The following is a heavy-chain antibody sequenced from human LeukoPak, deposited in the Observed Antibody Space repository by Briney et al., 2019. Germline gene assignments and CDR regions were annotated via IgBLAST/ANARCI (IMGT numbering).Heavy chain of an antibody. CDR3: AKGSGSYPGSGYGMDV. Sequence: ETLSLTCTVSGGSISSSSYYWGWIRQPPGKGLEWVSAISGSGGSTYYADSVKGRFTISRDNSKNTLYLQMNSLRAEDTAVYYCAKGSGSYPGSGYGMDVWGQGTTVTVSS. D-gene: IGHD1-26*01. CDR1: GGSISSSSYY. CDR2: ISGSGGST. V-gene: IGHV3-23*01. J-gene: IGHJ6*02.